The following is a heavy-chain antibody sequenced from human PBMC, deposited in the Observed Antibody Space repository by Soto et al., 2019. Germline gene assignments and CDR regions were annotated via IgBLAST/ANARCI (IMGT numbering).Heavy chain of an antibody. J-gene: IGHJ4*02. V-gene: IGHV3-33*01. CDR3: ARDLNWGSAFDY. CDR2: IWYDGSNK. CDR1: GFTFSSYG. Sequence: PGGSLRLSCAASGFTFSSYGMHWVHQAPGKGLEWVAVIWYDGSNKYYADSVKGRFTISRDNSKNTLYLQMNSLRAEDTAVYYCARDLNWGSAFDYWGQGTMVTVYS. D-gene: IGHD7-27*01.